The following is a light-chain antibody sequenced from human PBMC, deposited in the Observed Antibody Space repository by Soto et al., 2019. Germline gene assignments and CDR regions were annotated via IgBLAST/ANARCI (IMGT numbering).Light chain of an antibody. Sequence: QSVLTQPPSVSAAPGRKVTISCSGSSSNIGNNYVSWYQQFPGTAPQLLFYDNNKRPSGIPDRFSGSKSGTSATLGITGLQTGDEADYYCGTWDSSLSAWVFGGGTQLTVL. CDR2: DNN. CDR1: SSNIGNNY. V-gene: IGLV1-51*01. CDR3: GTWDSSLSAWV. J-gene: IGLJ3*02.